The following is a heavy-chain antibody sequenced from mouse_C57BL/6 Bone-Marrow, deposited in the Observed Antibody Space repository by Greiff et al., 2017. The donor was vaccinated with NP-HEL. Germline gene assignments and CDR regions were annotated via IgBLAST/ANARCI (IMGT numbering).Heavy chain of an antibody. CDR1: GFTFSSYG. J-gene: IGHJ4*01. CDR3: ARDYCGSSYEYAMDY. D-gene: IGHD1-1*01. Sequence: EVQGVESGGDLVKPGGSLKLSCAASGFTFSSYGMSWVRQTPDKRLEWVATISSGGSYTSYPDSVKGRFTISRDNAKNTLYLQMSSLKSEDTAMYYCARDYCGSSYEYAMDYWGQGTSVTVSS. CDR2: ISSGGSYT. V-gene: IGHV5-6*01.